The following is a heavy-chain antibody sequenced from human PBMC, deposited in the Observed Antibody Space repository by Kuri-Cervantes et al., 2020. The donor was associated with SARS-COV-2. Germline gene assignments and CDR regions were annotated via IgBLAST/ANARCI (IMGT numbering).Heavy chain of an antibody. CDR1: GFTFDDYA. Sequence: LSLTCAASGFTFDDYAMHWVRQAPGKGLEWVSGISWNSGSIGYADSVKGRFTISRDNAKNSLYLQMNSLRAEDTAVYYCAKDQRWLPHRGAFDIWGQGTMVTVSS. V-gene: IGHV3-9*01. CDR2: ISWNSGSI. J-gene: IGHJ3*02. D-gene: IGHD5-24*01. CDR3: AKDQRWLPHRGAFDI.